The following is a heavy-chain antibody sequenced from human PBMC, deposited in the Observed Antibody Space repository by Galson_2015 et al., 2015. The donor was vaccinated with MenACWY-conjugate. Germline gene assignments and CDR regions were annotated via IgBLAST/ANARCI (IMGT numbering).Heavy chain of an antibody. CDR1: GGSISSSSYY. J-gene: IGHJ4*02. CDR3: ARDSLEAYYDSSGYYSPFDY. Sequence: SETLSLTCTVSGGSISSSSYYWGWIRQPPGKGLEWIGSIYYSGSTYYNPSLKSRVTISVDTSKNQFSLKLSSVTAADTAVYYCARDSLEAYYDSSGYYSPFDYWGQGTLVTVSS. CDR2: IYYSGST. V-gene: IGHV4-39*07. D-gene: IGHD3-22*01.